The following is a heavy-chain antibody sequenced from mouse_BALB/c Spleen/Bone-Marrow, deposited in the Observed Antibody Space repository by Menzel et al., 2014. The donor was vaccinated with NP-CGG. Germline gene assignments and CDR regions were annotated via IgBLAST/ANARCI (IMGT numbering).Heavy chain of an antibody. CDR2: IDPYNGGT. V-gene: IGHV1S135*01. D-gene: IGHD3-3*01. J-gene: IGHJ2*01. CDR3: ARSRDVGYFDY. CDR1: GYAFTSYN. Sequence: VQLQQSGPELAQPGASVKVSCQASGYAFTSYNMFWVKQSHGKSLEWIGYIDPYNGGTSYNQKFKGKATLTVDKSSSTAYMHLNSLKSEDSAVYYCARSRDVGYFDYWGQGTPLTVSS.